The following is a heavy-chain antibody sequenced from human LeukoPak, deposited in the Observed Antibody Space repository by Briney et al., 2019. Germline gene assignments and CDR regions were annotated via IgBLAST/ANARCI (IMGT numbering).Heavy chain of an antibody. CDR3: ARLVESSGWQEDY. J-gene: IGHJ4*02. V-gene: IGHV1-69*04. Sequence: GASVKVSCKASGGTFSSYAISWVRQAPGQGLEWMGRIIPILGIANYAQKFQGRVTITADKSTSTAYMELSSLRSDDTAVYYCARLVESSGWQEDYWGQGTLVTVSS. CDR1: GGTFSSYA. CDR2: IIPILGIA. D-gene: IGHD6-19*01.